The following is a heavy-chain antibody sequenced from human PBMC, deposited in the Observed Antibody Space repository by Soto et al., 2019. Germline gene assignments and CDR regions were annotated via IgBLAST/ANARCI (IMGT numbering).Heavy chain of an antibody. Sequence: PGESLKLSCKASGYSFLNFRIGWVRQKPGKGLEWMGIIYPGDSDTRYSPSFQGQVTISVDTSISTAYLQWSSLKASDTAMYYCAKHRRYYSTGGLSCPEDWGQGTPVTVSS. CDR1: GYSFLNFR. J-gene: IGHJ4*02. CDR2: IYPGDSDT. CDR3: AKHRRYYSTGGLSCPED. D-gene: IGHD2-8*02. V-gene: IGHV5-51*01.